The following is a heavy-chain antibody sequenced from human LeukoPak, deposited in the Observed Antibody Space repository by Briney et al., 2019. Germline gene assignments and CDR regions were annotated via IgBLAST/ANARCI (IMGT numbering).Heavy chain of an antibody. J-gene: IGHJ5*02. CDR3: ANLRLGELSSKHNWFDP. V-gene: IGHV1-69*13. Sequence: ASVKVSCKASGGTFSSYAISWVRQAPGQGLEWMGGIIPIFGTANYAQKFQGRVTITADESTSTAYMELSSLRSEDTAVYYCANLRLGELSSKHNWFDPWGQGTLVTVSS. CDR2: IIPIFGTA. D-gene: IGHD3-16*02. CDR1: GGTFSSYA.